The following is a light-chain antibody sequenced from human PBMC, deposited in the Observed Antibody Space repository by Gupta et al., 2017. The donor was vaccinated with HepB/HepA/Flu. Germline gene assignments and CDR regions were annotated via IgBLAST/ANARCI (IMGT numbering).Light chain of an antibody. V-gene: IGLV1-44*01. Sequence: QSVLTQPPSASGTPGQRVTISCSGSNSNIESNTVNWYQQLPGTAPKLLIYSNHQRPSGVPDRFSGSKSGTSASLAISGLQSEDEADYYCAAWDDSLNEFVFGGGTKLTVL. CDR3: AAWDDSLNEFV. CDR2: SNH. CDR1: NSNIESNT. J-gene: IGLJ2*01.